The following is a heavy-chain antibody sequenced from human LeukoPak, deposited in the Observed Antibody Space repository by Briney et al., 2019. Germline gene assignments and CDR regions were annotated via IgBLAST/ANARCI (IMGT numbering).Heavy chain of an antibody. Sequence: GGSLRLSCAASGFTFSDYYMSWIRQAPGKGLEWISYISSSTTYTNYADSVKGRFTISRDNAKNSLFLQMNSLRAEDTAVYYCARDKRGTLGDYDAFDIWGQGTMVTVSS. D-gene: IGHD4-17*01. CDR2: ISSSTTYT. CDR1: GFTFSDYY. V-gene: IGHV3-11*06. CDR3: ARDKRGTLGDYDAFDI. J-gene: IGHJ3*02.